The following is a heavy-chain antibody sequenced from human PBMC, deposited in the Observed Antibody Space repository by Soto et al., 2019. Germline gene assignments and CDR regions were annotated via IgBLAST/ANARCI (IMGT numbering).Heavy chain of an antibody. CDR3: AKDVVVGATTGLGDYYYYYGMDV. CDR2: ISYDGSNK. D-gene: IGHD1-26*01. Sequence: SLGLSCAASGFTFSSYGMHWARQAPGKGLEWVAVISYDGSNKYYADSVKGRFTISRDNSKNTLYLQMNSLRAEDTAVYYCAKDVVVGATTGLGDYYYYYGMDVWGQGTTVTVSS. CDR1: GFTFSSYG. V-gene: IGHV3-30*18. J-gene: IGHJ6*02.